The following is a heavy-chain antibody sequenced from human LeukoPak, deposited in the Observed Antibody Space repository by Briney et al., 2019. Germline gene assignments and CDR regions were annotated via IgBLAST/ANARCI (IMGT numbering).Heavy chain of an antibody. CDR2: ISAYNGNT. CDR1: GGTFSSYA. D-gene: IGHD3-3*01. V-gene: IGHV1-18*01. Sequence: ASVKVSCKASGGTFSSYAISWVRQAPGQGLEWMGWISAYNGNTNYAQKLQGRVTMTTDTSTSTAYMELRSLRSDDTAVYYCASFTIFGVVIPRGVPDNWGQGTLVTVSS. J-gene: IGHJ4*02. CDR3: ASFTIFGVVIPRGVPDN.